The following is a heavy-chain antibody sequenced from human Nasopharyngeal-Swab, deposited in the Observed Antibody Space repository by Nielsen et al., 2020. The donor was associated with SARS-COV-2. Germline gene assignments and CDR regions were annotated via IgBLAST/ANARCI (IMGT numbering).Heavy chain of an antibody. CDR3: ARDRQDSSGYEPFDY. D-gene: IGHD3-22*01. CDR2: INPSGGST. CDR1: GYTFTSYY. J-gene: IGHJ4*02. Sequence: ASVKVSCKASGYTFTSYYMHWVRQAPGQGLEWMGIINPSGGSTSYAQKFQGRVTMTTDTSTSTAYMELRSLRSDDTAVYYCARDRQDSSGYEPFDYWGQGTLVTVSS. V-gene: IGHV1-46*01.